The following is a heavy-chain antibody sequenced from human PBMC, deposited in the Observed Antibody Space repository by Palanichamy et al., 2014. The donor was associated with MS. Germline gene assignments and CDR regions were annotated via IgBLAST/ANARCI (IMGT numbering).Heavy chain of an antibody. J-gene: IGHJ4*02. D-gene: IGHD6-13*01. Sequence: EVQLLESGGGLVQPGGSLRLSCAASGFTFSSYAMSWVRQAPGKGLEWVSSMSSSGGTTFYADSVKGRFTISRDNSKNTLSLQMNTLRVEDTAVYYCAKEAGTNYFDYWGQGTLVTVSS. CDR1: GFTFSSYA. CDR3: AKEAGTNYFDY. CDR2: MSSSGGTT. V-gene: IGHV3-23*01.